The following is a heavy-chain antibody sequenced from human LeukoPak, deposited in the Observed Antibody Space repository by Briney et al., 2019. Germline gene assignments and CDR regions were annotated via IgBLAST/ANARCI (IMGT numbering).Heavy chain of an antibody. D-gene: IGHD2-15*01. CDR3: ARADIVVVVAAALWDY. J-gene: IGHJ4*02. Sequence: GGSLRLSCAASGFTVSSNYMSWVRQAPGKGLEWVSVIYSGGSTYYADSVKGRFTISRDNSKNTLYLQMNSLRAEDTAVYYCARADIVVVVAAALWDYWGQGTLVTVSS. V-gene: IGHV3-53*05. CDR1: GFTVSSNY. CDR2: IYSGGST.